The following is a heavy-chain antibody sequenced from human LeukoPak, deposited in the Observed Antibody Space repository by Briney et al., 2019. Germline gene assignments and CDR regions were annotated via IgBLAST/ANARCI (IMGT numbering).Heavy chain of an antibody. CDR1: GFTFSEYY. V-gene: IGHV3-11*05. CDR2: ITSSSGYT. J-gene: IGHJ3*02. CDR3: ARVLGNEDAFDI. D-gene: IGHD1-1*01. Sequence: GGSLRLSCAASGFTFSEYYMSWIRQAPGKGLEWVSFITSSSGYTNYADSVKGRFTIPRDNAKNSLYLQMSSLRAEDTAVYYCARVLGNEDAFDIWGQGTMVTVSS.